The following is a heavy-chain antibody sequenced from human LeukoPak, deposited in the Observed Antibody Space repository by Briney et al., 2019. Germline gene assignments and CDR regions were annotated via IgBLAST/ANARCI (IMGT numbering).Heavy chain of an antibody. D-gene: IGHD2-2*01. CDR3: ARDPIAAVPHAFDI. Sequence: ASVKVSCKASGYTFTSYYMHWVRQAPGQGLEWMGIINSSGGSTSYAQKFQGRVTMTRDMSTSTVYMELRSLRSEDTAVYYCARDPIAAVPHAFDIWGQGTMVTVSS. V-gene: IGHV1-46*01. CDR2: INSSGGST. CDR1: GYTFTSYY. J-gene: IGHJ3*02.